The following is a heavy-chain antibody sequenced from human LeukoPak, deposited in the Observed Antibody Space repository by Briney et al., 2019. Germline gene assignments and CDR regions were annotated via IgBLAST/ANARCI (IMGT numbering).Heavy chain of an antibody. V-gene: IGHV3-64D*06. CDR3: VRDLQSQLLQSN. J-gene: IGHJ4*02. D-gene: IGHD2-15*01. CDR1: GFTFSSYA. CDR2: INSNGDGT. Sequence: GGSLRLSCSASGFTFSSYAMHWVRQAPGKGLEYVSGINSNGDGTYYTDSVKGRFTVSRDNSKNTVFLQMSSLRPDDTAVYYCVRDLQSQLLQSNWGQGTLVTVSS.